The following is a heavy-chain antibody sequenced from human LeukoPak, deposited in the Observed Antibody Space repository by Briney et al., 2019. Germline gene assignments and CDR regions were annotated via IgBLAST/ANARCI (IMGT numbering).Heavy chain of an antibody. D-gene: IGHD2-2*03. J-gene: IGHJ5*02. CDR2: IFYSGKT. CDR1: NGSMTSDSYY. CDR3: ARLWIVATWFDA. Sequence: SETLSLTCTVSNGSMTSDSYYWAWVRQPPGKGLEWIGAIFYSGKTYYSASLKSRVTVSLDTSKKNSSLRLSSVTAPDTAVYYCARLWIVATWFDAWGQGALVTVSS. V-gene: IGHV4-39*02.